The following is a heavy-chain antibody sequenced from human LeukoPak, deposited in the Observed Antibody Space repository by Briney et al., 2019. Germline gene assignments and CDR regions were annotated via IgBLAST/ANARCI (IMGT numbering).Heavy chain of an antibody. D-gene: IGHD3-10*01. V-gene: IGHV4-38-2*02. CDR1: GYSISSGYY. CDR3: ARGGVTDAFDI. J-gene: IGHJ3*02. CDR2: IYHSGST. Sequence: SETLSLTCTVSGYSISSGYYWGWIRQPPGKGLEWIGSIYHSGSTYYNPSLESRVTISGDMSKNQFSVKLSSVTAADTAVYYCARGGVTDAFDIWGQGTMVTVSS.